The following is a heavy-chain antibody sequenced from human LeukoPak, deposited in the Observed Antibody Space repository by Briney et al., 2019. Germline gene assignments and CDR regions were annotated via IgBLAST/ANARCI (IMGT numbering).Heavy chain of an antibody. V-gene: IGHV3-49*04. Sequence: GGSLRLSCTASGFTFCDYAMSWVRQAPGKGLEWVGFIRNKASGGTTEYAESVKGRFTISRDDYKSIAYLQMNSLKTEDTAVYYCVGYDFWSGYRQYGMDVWGQGTTVTVSS. J-gene: IGHJ6*02. CDR2: IRNKASGGTT. CDR1: GFTFCDYA. D-gene: IGHD3-3*01. CDR3: VGYDFWSGYRQYGMDV.